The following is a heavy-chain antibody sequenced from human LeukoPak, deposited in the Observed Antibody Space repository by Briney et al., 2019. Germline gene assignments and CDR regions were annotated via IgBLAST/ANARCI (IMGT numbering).Heavy chain of an antibody. D-gene: IGHD3-10*01. V-gene: IGHV1-69*04. CDR3: ASPEYYYGSGSYYSDFDY. CDR2: IIPILGIA. CDR1: GGTFSSYA. J-gene: IGHJ4*02. Sequence: ASVKVSCKACGGTFSSYAISWVRQAPGQGLEWMGRIIPILGIANYAQKFQGRVTITADKSTSTAYMELSSLRSEDTAVYYCASPEYYYGSGSYYSDFDYWGQGTLVTVSS.